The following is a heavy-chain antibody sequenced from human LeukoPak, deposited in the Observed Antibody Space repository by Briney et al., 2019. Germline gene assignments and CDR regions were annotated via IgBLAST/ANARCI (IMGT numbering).Heavy chain of an antibody. D-gene: IGHD2-2*01. V-gene: IGHV3-21*01. CDR2: ISSSCSCI. J-gene: IGHJ6*02. CDR3: ARERTRRDCSSTSCYYYYYGMDV. CDR1: GFTFSSYS. Sequence: GGSLRLSCAASGFTFSSYSMNWVRQAPGKGLEWVSSISSSCSCIYYADSVKGRFTISRDNAKNSLYLQMNSLRAEDTAVYYCARERTRRDCSSTSCYYYYYGMDVWGQGTTVTVSS.